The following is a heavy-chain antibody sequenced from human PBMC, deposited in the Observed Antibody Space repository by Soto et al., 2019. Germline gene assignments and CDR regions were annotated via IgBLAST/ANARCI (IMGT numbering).Heavy chain of an antibody. CDR1: GYTFTSYY. J-gene: IGHJ5*02. V-gene: IGHV1-46*01. D-gene: IGHD2-15*01. Sequence: ASVKVSCKASGYTFTSYYMHWVRQAPGQGLEWMGIINPSGGSTSYAQKFQGRVTMTRDTSTSTAYMELSSLRSEDTAVYYCARLGVVLAVTTEYNWFDPWGQGTLVTVSS. CDR2: INPSGGST. CDR3: ARLGVVLAVTTEYNWFDP.